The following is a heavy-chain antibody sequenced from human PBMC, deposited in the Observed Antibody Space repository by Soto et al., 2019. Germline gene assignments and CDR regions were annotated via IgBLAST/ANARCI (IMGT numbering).Heavy chain of an antibody. CDR3: SGHWCGTGCYVLCY. Sequence: QVQLVQSGAEVKKPGASVKVSCKASGYTFTSYYMHWVRQAPGQGLEWMGIINPSGGSPRYAQKYPGRVIMHVDKSPCAVYVELCSLRSENTAVYSCSGHWCGTGCYVLCYWGQGSLVAVGS. J-gene: IGHJ1*01. V-gene: IGHV1-46*01. D-gene: IGHD2-2*01. CDR2: INPSGGSP. CDR1: GYTFTSYY.